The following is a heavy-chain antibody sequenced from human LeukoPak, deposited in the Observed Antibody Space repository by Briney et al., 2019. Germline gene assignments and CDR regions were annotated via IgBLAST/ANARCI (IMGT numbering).Heavy chain of an antibody. D-gene: IGHD4-11*01. CDR3: ARTSEGLQRGFFDY. CDR2: IYYSGST. CDR1: GGSISSYY. V-gene: IGHV4-59*01. Sequence: PSETLSLPCTVSGGSISSYYWSWIRQPPGKGLEWIGYIYYSGSTNYNPSLKSRVTISVDTSKNQFSLKLSSVTAADTAVYYCARTSEGLQRGFFDYWGQGTLVTVSS. J-gene: IGHJ4*02.